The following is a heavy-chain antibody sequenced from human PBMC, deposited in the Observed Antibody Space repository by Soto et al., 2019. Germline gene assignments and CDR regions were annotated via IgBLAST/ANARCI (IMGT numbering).Heavy chain of an antibody. CDR3: AKWPVGASRNWFDP. Sequence: GESLKISCKGSGYSFTSNWIGWVRQMPGKGLEWMGIIHPGDSNTRYSPSFQGQVTISADKSISTAYLQWSSLKASATAMYYCAKWPVGASRNWFDPWGQGTLVTVSS. V-gene: IGHV5-51*01. D-gene: IGHD1-26*01. CDR1: GYSFTSNW. CDR2: IHPGDSNT. J-gene: IGHJ5*02.